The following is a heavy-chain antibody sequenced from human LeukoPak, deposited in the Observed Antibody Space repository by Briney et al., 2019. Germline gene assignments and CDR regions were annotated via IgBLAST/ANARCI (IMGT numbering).Heavy chain of an antibody. CDR3: ARDKRITMIAD. CDR1: GGYISTYF. J-gene: IGHJ4*02. D-gene: IGHD3-22*01. V-gene: IGHV4-4*07. Sequence: SETLSLTCTVSGGYISTYFWSWIRQPAGKALEWIGRFSTSGSTNYNPSLKSRVTMSVDTSKNQFSLMVSSMTAADTAVYYCARDKRITMIADWGQGILVTVSS. CDR2: FSTSGST.